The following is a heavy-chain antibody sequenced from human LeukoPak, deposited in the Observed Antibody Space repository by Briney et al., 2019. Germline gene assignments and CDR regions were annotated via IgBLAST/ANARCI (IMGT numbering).Heavy chain of an antibody. V-gene: IGHV3-11*03. J-gene: IGHJ3*02. CDR3: ARRAWNAFDI. Sequence: PGGSLRLSCAASGFTFSDYYMTWIRQAPGQGLESVSYISSSSTYTNYAASVKGRFTISRDNAKKSLYLQMNSLRFEDTAVYYCARRAWNAFDIWGQGTMVTVSS. CDR1: GFTFSDYY. D-gene: IGHD1-1*01. CDR2: ISSSSTYT.